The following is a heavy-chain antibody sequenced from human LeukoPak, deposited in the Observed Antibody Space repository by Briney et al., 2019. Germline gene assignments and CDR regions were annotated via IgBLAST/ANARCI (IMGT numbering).Heavy chain of an antibody. V-gene: IGHV1-24*01. CDR3: ATRDIVVVRVAMGGDYFDY. Sequence: ASVKVSCQVCGYTLTELSMHWVRQAPGKGLDWMGGFDPKDGETIYAQKLHGRVNRTEATYTDTAYMERSSLRSEDTAVYYCATRDIVVVRVAMGGDYFDYWGQGTLLTVSS. CDR2: FDPKDGET. CDR1: GYTLTELS. D-gene: IGHD2-2*01. J-gene: IGHJ4*02.